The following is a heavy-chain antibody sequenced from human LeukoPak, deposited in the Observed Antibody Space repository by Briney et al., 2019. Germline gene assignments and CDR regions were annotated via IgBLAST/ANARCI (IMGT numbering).Heavy chain of an antibody. CDR1: GFTFSSYS. D-gene: IGHD2-2*01. CDR2: ISSSSSYI. J-gene: IGHJ4*02. Sequence: GGSLRLSCAASGFTFSSYSMNWVRQAPGKGLEWVSSISSSSSYIYYADSVKGRFTISRDNAKNSLYLQMNSLRAEDTAVYYCAGTYCSRTSCYGSFDYWGQGTLVTVSS. CDR3: AGTYCSRTSCYGSFDY. V-gene: IGHV3-21*01.